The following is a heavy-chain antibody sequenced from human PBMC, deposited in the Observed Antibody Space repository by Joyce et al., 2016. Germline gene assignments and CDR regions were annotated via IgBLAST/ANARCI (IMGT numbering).Heavy chain of an antibody. D-gene: IGHD6-13*01. CDR2: ISYDGPNK. CDR3: ARRSGIPAGRRPGAFDM. Sequence: QEQLEESGGGVVKQGTSLRLSCTASGRIFSGYAMNLVRQAPGKGREWVAIISYDGPNKVYADAVRCRFTISRDNYKNTLFLQMNSLTIEDAGVYYCARRSGIPAGRRPGAFDMWGQGTVVTVSS. V-gene: IGHV3-30*01. J-gene: IGHJ3*02. CDR1: GRIFSGYA.